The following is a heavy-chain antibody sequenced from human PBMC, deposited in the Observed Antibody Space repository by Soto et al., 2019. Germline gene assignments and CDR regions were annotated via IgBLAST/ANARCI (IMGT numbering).Heavy chain of an antibody. Sequence: EVQLVESGGGLVQPGGSLRLSCAASGFTFSSYSMNWVRQAPGKGLEWVSYISSSSSTTYYADSVKGRFTISRDNAKNSLYLQMNSLRDEDTAVYYCARGLYFYDSSGYWGYWGQGTLVTVSS. J-gene: IGHJ4*02. V-gene: IGHV3-48*02. CDR1: GFTFSSYS. CDR2: ISSSSSTT. CDR3: ARGLYFYDSSGYWGY. D-gene: IGHD3-22*01.